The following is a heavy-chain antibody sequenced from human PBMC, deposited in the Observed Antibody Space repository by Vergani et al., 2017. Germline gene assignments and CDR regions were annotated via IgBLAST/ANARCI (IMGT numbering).Heavy chain of an antibody. Sequence: EVQLLESGGDLVQPGGSLRLSCAASGFTFNHYAMNWVRQAPGQGLEWVSGISGSGGSTYYAGSVKGRFTIPRDSSKNTLYLQMNSLSAGDTAVYYCAKANPRNSGYEYLYYYHAMDVWGQGTTVTISS. CDR3: AKANPRNSGYEYLYYYHAMDV. D-gene: IGHD5-12*01. J-gene: IGHJ6*02. V-gene: IGHV3-23*01. CDR1: GFTFNHYA. CDR2: ISGSGGST.